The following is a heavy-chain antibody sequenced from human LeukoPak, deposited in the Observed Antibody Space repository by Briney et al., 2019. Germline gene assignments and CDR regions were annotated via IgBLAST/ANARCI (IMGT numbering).Heavy chain of an antibody. CDR1: GGSISTNY. CDR2: IYYSGST. J-gene: IGHJ3*02. V-gene: IGHV4-59*01. D-gene: IGHD6-6*01. CDR3: ARALSSITPRVDI. Sequence: SETLSLTCTVSGGSISTNYWSWIRQPPGKRLEWIAYIYYSGSTKYNASLKSRVTISLDTSKNQFSLNLSSVTAADTAVYYCARALSSITPRVDIWGQGTMVTVSS.